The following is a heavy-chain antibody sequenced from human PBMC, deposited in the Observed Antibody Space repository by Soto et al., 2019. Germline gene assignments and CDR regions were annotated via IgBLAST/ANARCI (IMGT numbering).Heavy chain of an antibody. Sequence: PVGSLRLSCAASVFTFSDYWMHCVRQCPGKGLVWVSRINTDGSTTNYADSVKGRFTISRDNAKNTVFLQMNSLRADDTAVYYCSRSIFRNDPAQYWGQGTLVIVSS. CDR1: VFTFSDYW. V-gene: IGHV3-74*01. CDR2: INTDGSTT. D-gene: IGHD1-1*01. J-gene: IGHJ4*02. CDR3: SRSIFRNDPAQY.